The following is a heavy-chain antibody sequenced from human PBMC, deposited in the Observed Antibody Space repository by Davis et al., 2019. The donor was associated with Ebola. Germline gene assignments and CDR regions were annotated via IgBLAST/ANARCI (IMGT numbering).Heavy chain of an antibody. Sequence: ASVKVSCKASGYTFTSYYMHWVRQAPGQGLEWMGWINPNSGSTNYAQKFQGRVTMTRATSISTAYMELSRLRPDDTAVYFCARAYCGGDCYPGAYYYYYGMDVWGQGTTVTVSS. D-gene: IGHD2-21*02. CDR2: INPNSGST. J-gene: IGHJ6*02. CDR3: ARAYCGGDCYPGAYYYYYGMDV. CDR1: GYTFTSYY. V-gene: IGHV1-2*02.